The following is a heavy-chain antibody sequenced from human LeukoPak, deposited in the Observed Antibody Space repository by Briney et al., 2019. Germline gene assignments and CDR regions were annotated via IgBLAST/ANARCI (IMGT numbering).Heavy chain of an antibody. CDR3: ATGAYCDH. CDR1: GFTFSSYP. J-gene: IGHJ4*02. CDR2: ISANSGAT. Sequence: GGTLRLSCAASGFTFSSYPMSWVRQAPGRGLEWVSVISANSGATYYADSVKGRFTISRDNSESTLYLQMNGLRAEDTAIYFCATGAYCDHWGQGTLVTVSS. V-gene: IGHV3-23*01.